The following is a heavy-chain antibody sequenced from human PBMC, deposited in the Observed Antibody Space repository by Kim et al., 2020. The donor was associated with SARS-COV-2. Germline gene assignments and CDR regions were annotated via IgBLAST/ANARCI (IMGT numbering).Heavy chain of an antibody. CDR2: INHSGST. J-gene: IGHJ6*01. CDR1: GGSFSGYY. CDR3: ARVWGYCSSTSCSEFYYY. V-gene: IGHV4-34*01. D-gene: IGHD2-2*01. Sequence: SETLSLTCAVYGGSFSGYYWSWIRQPPGKGLEWIGEINHSGSTNYNPSLKSRVTISVDTSKNQFSLKLSSVTAADTAVYYCARVWGYCSSTSCSEFYYY.